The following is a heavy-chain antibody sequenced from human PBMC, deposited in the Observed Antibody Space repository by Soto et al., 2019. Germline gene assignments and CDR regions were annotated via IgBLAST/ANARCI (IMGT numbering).Heavy chain of an antibody. J-gene: IGHJ4*02. D-gene: IGHD6-19*01. V-gene: IGHV4-38-2*02. CDR1: GYSISSGYY. Sequence: PSETLSLTCAVSGYSISSGYYWGWIRQPPGKGLEWIGSIYHSGSTYYNPSLKSRVAISVDTSKNQFSLKLSSVTAADTAVYYCARDSTGIAVAGTGNWGQGTLVTVSS. CDR3: ARDSTGIAVAGTGN. CDR2: IYHSGST.